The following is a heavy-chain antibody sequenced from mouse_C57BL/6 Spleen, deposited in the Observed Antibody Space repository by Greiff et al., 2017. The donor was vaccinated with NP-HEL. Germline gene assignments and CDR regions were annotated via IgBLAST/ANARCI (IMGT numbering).Heavy chain of an antibody. CDR1: GYAFSSSW. CDR3: ARRGYGSSYDWYFDV. Sequence: QVQLQQSGPELVKPGASVKISCKASGYAFSSSWMNWVKQRPGKGLEWSGRIYPGDGDTNYNGKFKGKATLTADKSSSTAYMQLSSLTSEDSAVYFCARRGYGSSYDWYFDVWGTGTTVTVSS. V-gene: IGHV1-82*01. D-gene: IGHD1-1*01. CDR2: IYPGDGDT. J-gene: IGHJ1*03.